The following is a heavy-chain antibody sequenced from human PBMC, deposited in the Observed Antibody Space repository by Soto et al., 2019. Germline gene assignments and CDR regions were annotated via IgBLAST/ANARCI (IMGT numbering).Heavy chain of an antibody. CDR2: ISSNGGST. V-gene: IGHV3-64*02. CDR1: GFTFSSYA. D-gene: IGHD3-10*01. CDR3: AGSRVGHDGMDV. Sequence: EVQLVESGEGLVQPGGSLRLSCAASGFTFSSYAMHWVRQAPGKGLEYVSAISSNGGSTYYADSVKGRFTISRDNSKNTLFLRMGSLRADDMAVYYGAGSRVGHDGMDVWGQGTAVTVSS. J-gene: IGHJ6*01.